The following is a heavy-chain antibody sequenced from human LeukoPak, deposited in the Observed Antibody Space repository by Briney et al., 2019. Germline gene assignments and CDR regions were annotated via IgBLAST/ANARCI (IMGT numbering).Heavy chain of an antibody. V-gene: IGHV1-69*13. CDR2: IIPIFGTA. Sequence: VASVKVSCKASGGTFSSYAISWVRQAPGQGLEWMGGIIPIFGTANYAQKFQGRVTITADESTSTAYMELSSLRSEDTAVYYCARVFNRVSPEFWSGGEWDVWGQGTTVTVSS. D-gene: IGHD3-3*01. CDR1: GGTFSSYA. J-gene: IGHJ6*02. CDR3: ARVFNRVSPEFWSGGEWDV.